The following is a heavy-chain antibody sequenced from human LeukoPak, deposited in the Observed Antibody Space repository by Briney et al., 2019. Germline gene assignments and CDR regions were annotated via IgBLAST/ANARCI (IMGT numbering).Heavy chain of an antibody. CDR3: ARETSQKGAHYMNV. D-gene: IGHD3-16*01. J-gene: IGHJ6*03. CDR1: GGSISSYY. Sequence: SETLSLTCTVSGGSISSYYWSWIRQPPGKGLKWIGNIYYSGYTTYSPSLRSRVTISVDTSKNQFSLKLSSVTAADTAVYYCARETSQKGAHYMNVWGKGTTITISS. CDR2: IYYSGYT. V-gene: IGHV4-59*01.